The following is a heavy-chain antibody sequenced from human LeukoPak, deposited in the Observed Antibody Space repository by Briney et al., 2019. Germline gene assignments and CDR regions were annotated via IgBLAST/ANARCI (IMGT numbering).Heavy chain of an antibody. CDR2: ILYDGSNK. J-gene: IGHJ4*02. Sequence: GRSLRLSCAASGFTFSSYAMHWVRRAPGKGLEWVAVILYDGSNKYYADSVKGRLTISRDNSKNTLYLQMNSLRAEDTAVYYCATSSWYDFVGYFDYWGQGTLVTVSS. CDR1: GFTFSSYA. CDR3: ATSSWYDFVGYFDY. V-gene: IGHV3-30-3*01. D-gene: IGHD6-13*01.